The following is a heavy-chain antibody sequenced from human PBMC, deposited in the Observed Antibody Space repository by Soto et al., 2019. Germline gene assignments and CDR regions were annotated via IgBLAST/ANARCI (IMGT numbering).Heavy chain of an antibody. CDR1: GGSISRGGYY. J-gene: IGHJ6*02. Sequence: QVQLQESGPGLVKPSQTLSLTCTVSGGSISRGGYYWSWIRQHPGKGLEWIGYIYYSGSTSYNPTLKSRVTISVDTSKNQFSLKLSSVTAADTAVYYCARGGRRSPGMDVWGQGTTVTVSS. V-gene: IGHV4-31*03. CDR2: IYYSGST. CDR3: ARGGRRSPGMDV.